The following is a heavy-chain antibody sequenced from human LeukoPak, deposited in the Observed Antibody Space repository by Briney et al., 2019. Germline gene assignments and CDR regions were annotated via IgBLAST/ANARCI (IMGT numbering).Heavy chain of an antibody. D-gene: IGHD3-10*01. CDR1: GFTFSSYA. CDR3: ARDMGP. CDR2: ISYDGSNK. V-gene: IGHV3-30-3*01. Sequence: GGSLRLSCTASGFTFSSYAMHWVRQAPGKGLEWVAVISYDGSNKYYADSVKGRFTISGDNSKNTLYLQMNSLRAEDTAVYYCARDMGPWGQGTLVTVSS. J-gene: IGHJ5*02.